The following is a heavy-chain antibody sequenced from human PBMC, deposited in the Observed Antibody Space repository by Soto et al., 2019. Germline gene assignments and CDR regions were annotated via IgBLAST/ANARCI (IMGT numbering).Heavy chain of an antibody. D-gene: IGHD3-10*01. Sequence: ASVKVSCKASGYTFTSYAMHWVRQAPGQRREWMGWINAGNGNTKYSQKFQGRVTITRDTSESTAYMELSSLRSEDTAVYYCASPIDYGSGSYHYYGMDVWGQGTTVTVSS. V-gene: IGHV1-3*01. CDR1: GYTFTSYA. CDR3: ASPIDYGSGSYHYYGMDV. CDR2: INAGNGNT. J-gene: IGHJ6*02.